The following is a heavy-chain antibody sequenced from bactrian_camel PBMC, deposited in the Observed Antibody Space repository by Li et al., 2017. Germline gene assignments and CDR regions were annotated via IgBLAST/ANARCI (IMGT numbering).Heavy chain of an antibody. Sequence: QVQLVESGGGSVQAGGSLRLSCVASGDTRNYEYMAWFRQHPGIEPTSYEGVAAIEHDGSTSYANSVKGRFTISKDNAKNTLYLQMNNLKPEDTGLYYCAAEDWSYTTSQCTGEYALWGRGTQVTVS. J-gene: IGHJ4*01. CDR3: AAEDWSYTTSQCTGEYAL. D-gene: IGHD5*01. CDR2: IEHDGST. CDR1: GDTRNYEY. V-gene: IGHV3S55*01.